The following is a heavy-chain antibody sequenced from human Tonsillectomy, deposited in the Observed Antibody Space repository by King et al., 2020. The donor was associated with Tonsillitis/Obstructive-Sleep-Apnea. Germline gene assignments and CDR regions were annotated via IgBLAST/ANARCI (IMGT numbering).Heavy chain of an antibody. CDR1: GYTFTGYY. Sequence: QVQLVESGAEVKKPGASVKVSCTASGYTFTGYYMHWVRQAPGQGLEWMGRINPNSGGTNYAQKFQGRVTMTRDTSISTAYMELSRLRSDDTAVYYCARDQGYDFWSGYELDPWGQGTLVTVSS. CDR2: INPNSGGT. D-gene: IGHD3-3*01. V-gene: IGHV1-2*06. J-gene: IGHJ5*02. CDR3: ARDQGYDFWSGYELDP.